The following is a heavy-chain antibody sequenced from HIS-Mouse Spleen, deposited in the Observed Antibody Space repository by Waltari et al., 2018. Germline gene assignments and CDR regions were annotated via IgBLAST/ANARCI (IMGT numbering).Heavy chain of an antibody. Sequence: QVQLQQWGAGLLKPSETLSLTCAVYGVSFRVYYWRGIRQPPGKGLEWSGEINHSGSTNYNPSLKSRVTISVDTSKNQFSLKLSSVTAADTAVYYCAREIPYSSSWYDWYFDLWGRGTLVTVSS. CDR3: AREIPYSSSWYDWYFDL. CDR1: GVSFRVYY. D-gene: IGHD6-13*01. CDR2: INHSGST. V-gene: IGHV4-34*01. J-gene: IGHJ2*01.